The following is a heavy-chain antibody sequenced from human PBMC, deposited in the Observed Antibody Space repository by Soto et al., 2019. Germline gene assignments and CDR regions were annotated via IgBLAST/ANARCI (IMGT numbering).Heavy chain of an antibody. CDR1: GGTFSSYA. J-gene: IGHJ6*02. Sequence: QVQLVQSGAEVKKPGSSVKVSCKASGGTFSSYAISWVRQAPGQGLEWMGGIIPIFGTAKYAQKFQGKVTITADESTSTAYMELSSLRSEDTAVYYCARTDIVVVVAATPRGGYYYYGMDVWGQGTTVTVSS. V-gene: IGHV1-69*01. D-gene: IGHD2-15*01. CDR3: ARTDIVVVVAATPRGGYYYYGMDV. CDR2: IIPIFGTA.